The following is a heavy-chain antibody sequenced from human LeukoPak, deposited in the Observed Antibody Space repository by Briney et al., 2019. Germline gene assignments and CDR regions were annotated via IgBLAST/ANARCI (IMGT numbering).Heavy chain of an antibody. CDR3: AKDATPYY. CDR2: ISGSGDRT. Sequence: GGSLRLSRTASGFTFSSYAMTWVRQAPGKGLEWLSTISGSGDRTFYADSVKGRFTISRDSSKNTVYLQMNRLRGEDTAIYYCAKDATPYYWGRGTLVTVSS. J-gene: IGHJ4*02. D-gene: IGHD2-15*01. V-gene: IGHV3-23*01. CDR1: GFTFSSYA.